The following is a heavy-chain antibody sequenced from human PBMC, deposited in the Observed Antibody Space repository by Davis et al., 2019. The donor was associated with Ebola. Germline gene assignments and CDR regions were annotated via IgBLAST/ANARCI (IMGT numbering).Heavy chain of an antibody. D-gene: IGHD6-19*01. J-gene: IGHJ6*03. CDR1: GFTFSSYE. CDR3: ARDPQYASGWLYYIDV. Sequence: GESLKISCEASGFTFSSYEMNWVRQAPGEGLEWVSYISQTGTIYYADSVKGRFTISRDNSRNSLYLQMNSLRAEDTAVYYCARDPQYASGWLYYIDVWGKGTTVTVSS. V-gene: IGHV3-48*03. CDR2: ISQTGTI.